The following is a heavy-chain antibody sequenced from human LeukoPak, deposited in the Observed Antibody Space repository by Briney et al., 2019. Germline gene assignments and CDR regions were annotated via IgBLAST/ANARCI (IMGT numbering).Heavy chain of an antibody. V-gene: IGHV1-2*02. Sequence: ASVKVSCKASGYTFTGYYMHWVRQAPGQGLEWLGWINPNSGGTNYAQKFQGRVTLTRDTSISTAHMELSRLRSDDTAVYYCARDLGGFAESSWGQGTLVTVSS. D-gene: IGHD2/OR15-2a*01. CDR2: INPNSGGT. J-gene: IGHJ4*02. CDR3: ARDLGGFAESS. CDR1: GYTFTGYY.